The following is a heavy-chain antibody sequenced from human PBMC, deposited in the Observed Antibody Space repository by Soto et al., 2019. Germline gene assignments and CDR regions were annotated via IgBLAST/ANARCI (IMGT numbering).Heavy chain of an antibody. Sequence: SETLSLTCTVSGGSISSYYWSWIRQPPGKGLEWIGYIYYSGSTNYNPSLKSRVTISVDTSKNQFSLKLSSVTAADTAVYYCARGNYGSGGLEYYYYGMDVWGQGTTVTVSS. CDR2: IYYSGST. CDR3: ARGNYGSGGLEYYYYGMDV. V-gene: IGHV4-59*08. D-gene: IGHD3-10*01. J-gene: IGHJ6*02. CDR1: GGSISSYY.